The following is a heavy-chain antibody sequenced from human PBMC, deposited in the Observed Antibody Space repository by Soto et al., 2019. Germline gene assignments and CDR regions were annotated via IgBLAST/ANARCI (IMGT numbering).Heavy chain of an antibody. CDR1: GGSISSYY. D-gene: IGHD3-10*01. CDR3: ARTYYYGSGSYYIFDY. V-gene: IGHV4-59*01. J-gene: IGHJ4*02. Sequence: QVQLQESGPGLVKPSETLSLTCTVSGGSISSYYWSWIRQPPGKGLEWIGYIYYSGSTNYNPSLKSRVTISVDTSKNQFSLKLSSVTAADTAVYYCARTYYYGSGSYYIFDYWGQGTLVTVSS. CDR2: IYYSGST.